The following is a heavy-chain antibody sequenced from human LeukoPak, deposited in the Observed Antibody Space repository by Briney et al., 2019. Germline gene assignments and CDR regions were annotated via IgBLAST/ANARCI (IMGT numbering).Heavy chain of an antibody. J-gene: IGHJ6*02. V-gene: IGHV3-23*01. CDR1: GFTFSSYA. CDR2: ISGSGGST. CDR3: AKMSSSWTYYYGMDV. D-gene: IGHD6-13*01. Sequence: GGSLRLSCAASGFTFSSYAMSWVRQAPGKGLEWVSAISGSGGSTYYADSVKGRFTISRDNSKNTLYLQMNSLRAEDTAVYYCAKMSSSWTYYYGMDVWGQGTTVTVSS.